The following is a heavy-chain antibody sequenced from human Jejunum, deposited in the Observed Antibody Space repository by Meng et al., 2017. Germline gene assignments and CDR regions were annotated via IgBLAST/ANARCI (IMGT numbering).Heavy chain of an antibody. J-gene: IGHJ4*02. CDR1: GYTFTGYY. V-gene: IGHV1-2*06. D-gene: IGHD2-2*01. CDR2: INTYSGVP. Sequence: QVQLVQSGSEVKKPGASVKVSCKASGYTFTGYYMHWVREAPGQGLEWMGRINTYSGVPNYAQKFQGRVTMTTDTSINTAYMELSGLSSDDTALYYCASNTDCTSTSCYAYWGQGTLVTVSS. CDR3: ASNTDCTSTSCYAY.